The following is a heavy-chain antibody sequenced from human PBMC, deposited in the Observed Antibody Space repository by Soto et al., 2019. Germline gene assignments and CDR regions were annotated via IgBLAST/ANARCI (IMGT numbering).Heavy chain of an antibody. J-gene: IGHJ6*02. CDR1: GYTFTSYY. CDR3: ARDKSPSGRGPPGTYPDV. Sequence: ASVKVSCKASGYTFTSYYMHWVRQAPGQGLEWMGIINPSGGSTSYAQKFQGRVTMTRDTSTSTVYMELSSLRSEDTAVYYCARDKSPSGRGPPGTYPDVWGQGTTVTVSS. D-gene: IGHD1-1*01. CDR2: INPSGGST. V-gene: IGHV1-46*01.